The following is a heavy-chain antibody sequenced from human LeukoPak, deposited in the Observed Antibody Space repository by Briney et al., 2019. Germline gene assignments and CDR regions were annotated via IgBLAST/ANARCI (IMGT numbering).Heavy chain of an antibody. CDR2: ISDDSGST. V-gene: IGHV3-23*01. CDR3: AKAQTLYCTSTSCYFDY. CDR1: GFTFGDYS. J-gene: IGHJ4*02. Sequence: GGSLRLSCIASGFTFGDYSMSWVRQAPGKGLEWVSGISDDSGSTYYADSVRGRFTISRDNSKNTLYLQMNSLRAEDTAVYYCAKAQTLYCTSTSCYFDYWGQGALVAVSS. D-gene: IGHD2-2*01.